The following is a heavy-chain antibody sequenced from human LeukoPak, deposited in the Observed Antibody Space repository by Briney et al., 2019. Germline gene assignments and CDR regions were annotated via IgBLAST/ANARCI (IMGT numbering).Heavy chain of an antibody. V-gene: IGHV4-38-2*01. CDR1: GYSISSGYY. J-gene: IGHJ4*02. CDR2: IYHSGST. Sequence: PSETLSPTCAVSGYSISSGYYCGWIRQPPGKGLEWIGSIYHSGSTYYNPSLKSRVTISVDTSKNQFSLKLSSVTAADTAVYYCARVHGSWSGYFDYWGQGTLGTVSS. D-gene: IGHD6-13*01. CDR3: ARVHGSWSGYFDY.